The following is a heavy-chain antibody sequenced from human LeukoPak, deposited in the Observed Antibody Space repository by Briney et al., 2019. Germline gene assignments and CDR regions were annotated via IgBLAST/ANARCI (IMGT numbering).Heavy chain of an antibody. D-gene: IGHD6-6*01. J-gene: IGHJ3*02. Sequence: PGGTLRLSCAASGFTFNNYWMHWVRHAPGEGPVRVSRISIDGSGTSYADSVKGRFTISRDNAKNTLYLQMNSPRAEDTAVYYCTKEYATSSSRAFDIWGQGTMVTVSS. V-gene: IGHV3-74*01. CDR3: TKEYATSSSRAFDI. CDR1: GFTFNNYW. CDR2: ISIDGSGT.